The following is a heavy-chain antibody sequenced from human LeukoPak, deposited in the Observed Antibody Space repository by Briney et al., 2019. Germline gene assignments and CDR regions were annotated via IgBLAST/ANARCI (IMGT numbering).Heavy chain of an antibody. V-gene: IGHV3-7*03. CDR1: GFTFGSYW. J-gene: IGHJ4*02. CDR3: ARDGYCTGGSCYADY. CDR2: IKQDGYEK. D-gene: IGHD2-15*01. Sequence: PGGSLRLSCGASGFTFGSYWMSWVRQAPGKGLEWVASIKQDGYEKYYVDSVKGRFIISRDNAKNSLYVRMNSLRAEDTAIYYCARDGYCTGGSCYADYWGPGTLVTVPS.